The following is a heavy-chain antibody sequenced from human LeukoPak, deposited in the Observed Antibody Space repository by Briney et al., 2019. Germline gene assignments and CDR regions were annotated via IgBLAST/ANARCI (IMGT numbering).Heavy chain of an antibody. D-gene: IGHD3-9*01. CDR3: AREGEYYDTLTGYSKYNGMDV. Sequence: GGSLRLSCAASGFTFSSYGMHWVRQAPGRGLEWVAVIWNDGSNKYHADSVTGRFTISRDNSKNTLYLQMNSLRAEDTAVYYCAREGEYYDTLTGYSKYNGMDVWGQGTTVTVSS. V-gene: IGHV3-33*01. J-gene: IGHJ6*02. CDR1: GFTFSSYG. CDR2: IWNDGSNK.